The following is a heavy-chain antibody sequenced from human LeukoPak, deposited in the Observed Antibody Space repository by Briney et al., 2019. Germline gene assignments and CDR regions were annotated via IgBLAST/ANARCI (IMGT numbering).Heavy chain of an antibody. V-gene: IGHV3-11*06. CDR2: ISSSSSYT. D-gene: IGHD3-9*01. CDR1: GFTSSDYY. CDR3: ARVVDYYFDY. Sequence: EPGGSLRLSCAVSGFTSSDYYMSWLRQAPGKGLEWVSYISSSSSYTNYADSVKGRFTISRDNAKNSLYLQMNSLRAEDTAVYYCARVVDYYFDYWGQGTLVTVSS. J-gene: IGHJ4*02.